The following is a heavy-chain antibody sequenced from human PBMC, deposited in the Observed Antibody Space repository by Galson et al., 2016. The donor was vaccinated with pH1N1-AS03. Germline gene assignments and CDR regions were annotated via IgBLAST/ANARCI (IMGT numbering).Heavy chain of an antibody. CDR2: THTSGSS. Sequence: SETLSLTCTVSGDAIGSYYWSWIRQSAGKGLEWIGRTHTSGSSNYNPSLKGRVTMSIDRSKNEISLKVTSVTAADTAVYYCSREALYSSVDCFDLWGQGTQGTV. V-gene: IGHV4-4*07. J-gene: IGHJ4*02. D-gene: IGHD2-2*02. CDR3: SREALYSSVDCFDL. CDR1: GDAIGSYY.